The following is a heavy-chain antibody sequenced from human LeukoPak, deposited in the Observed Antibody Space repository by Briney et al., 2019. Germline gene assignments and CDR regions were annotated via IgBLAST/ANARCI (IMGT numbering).Heavy chain of an antibody. D-gene: IGHD6-13*01. V-gene: IGHV1-69*01. CDR1: GGTFSSYA. CDR3: ARSPGIAAAELD. J-gene: IGHJ4*02. CDR2: VIPIFGTA. Sequence: SVKVSCKASGGTFSSYAISWVRQAPGQGLEWMGGVIPIFGTANYPQKFQGRVTITADESTSTAYMELSSLRSEDTAVYYCARSPGIAAAELDWGQGTLVTVSS.